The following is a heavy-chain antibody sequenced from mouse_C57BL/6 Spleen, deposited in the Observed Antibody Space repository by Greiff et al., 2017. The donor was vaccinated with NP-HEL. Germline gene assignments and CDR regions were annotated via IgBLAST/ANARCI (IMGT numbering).Heavy chain of an antibody. Sequence: QVQLQQSGAELVRPGSSVKLSCKASGYTFTSYWMHWVKQRPIQGLEWIGNIDPSDSETHYNQKFKDKATLTVDKSSSTAYMQLSSLTSEDSAVYYCARYNDGSSFYAMDYWGQGTSVTVSS. J-gene: IGHJ4*01. CDR1: GYTFTSYW. V-gene: IGHV1-52*01. CDR3: ARYNDGSSFYAMDY. CDR2: IDPSDSET. D-gene: IGHD1-1*01.